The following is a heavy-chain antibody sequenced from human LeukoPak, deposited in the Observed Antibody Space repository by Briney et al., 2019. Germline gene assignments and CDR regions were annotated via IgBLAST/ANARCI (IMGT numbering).Heavy chain of an antibody. D-gene: IGHD2-15*01. J-gene: IGHJ4*02. CDR3: ARDAMFEVAATPTAFDY. Sequence: ASVKVSCKASGYTFTSYGISWVRQAPGQGLEWMGWINPNSGGTNYAQKFQGRVTMTRDTSISTAYMELSRLRSDDTAVYYCARDAMFEVAATPTAFDYWGQGTLVTVSS. CDR1: GYTFTSYG. CDR2: INPNSGGT. V-gene: IGHV1-2*02.